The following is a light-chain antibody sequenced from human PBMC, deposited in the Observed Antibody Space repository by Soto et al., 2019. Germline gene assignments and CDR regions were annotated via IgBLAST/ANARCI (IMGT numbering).Light chain of an antibody. CDR1: ESLLHIDGTTY. CDR3: MQATHFPRT. CDR2: KIS. Sequence: DIVMTQTPLSSPVTLGQPASISCRSSESLLHIDGTTYLSWLQQRPGKPPRVIIYKISDRLSGVPDRFSGSGVGTDFTLKISRVEAEDVGVYYCMQATHFPRTFGQGTKVELK. J-gene: IGKJ1*01. V-gene: IGKV2-24*01.